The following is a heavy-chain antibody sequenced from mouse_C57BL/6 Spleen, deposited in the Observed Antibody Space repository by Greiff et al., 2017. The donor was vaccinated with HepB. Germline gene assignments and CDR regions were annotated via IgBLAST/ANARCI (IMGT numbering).Heavy chain of an antibody. J-gene: IGHJ1*03. CDR2: INPNNGGT. D-gene: IGHD2-4*01. V-gene: IGHV1-18*01. CDR3: ARSGGLRHFDV. Sequence: EVQLQQSGPELVKPGASVKIPCKASGYTFTDYNMDWVKQSHGKSLEWIGDINPNNGGTIYNQKFKGKATLTVDKSSSTAYMELRSLTSEDTAVYYCARSGGLRHFDVWGTGTTVTVSS. CDR1: GYTFTDYN.